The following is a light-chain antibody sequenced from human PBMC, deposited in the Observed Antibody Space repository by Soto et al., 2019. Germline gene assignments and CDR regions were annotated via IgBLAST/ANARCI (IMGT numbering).Light chain of an antibody. CDR1: QSVSSSY. V-gene: IGKV3-20*01. CDR3: QQYGGLWT. Sequence: EIVLTQSPGTLSLSPGERATLSCRASQSVSSSYLAWYPQKPGQAPRLLIYGGSSRATGIPDRFSGSGSGTDFTLTISRLEPEDFAVYYCQQYGGLWTFGQGTKVEIK. CDR2: GGS. J-gene: IGKJ1*01.